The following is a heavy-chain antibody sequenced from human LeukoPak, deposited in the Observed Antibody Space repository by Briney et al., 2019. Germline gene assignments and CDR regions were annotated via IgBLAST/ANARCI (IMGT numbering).Heavy chain of an antibody. Sequence: ASVKVSCKASGYAFTGYYMHWVRQAPGQGLEWMGRINPNTGGTNYAQNFQGRVTMTRDTSINTAYMEMSRLRSDDTAVYYCARASEDYDFSSEETRFDYWGQGTLVTVSS. CDR2: INPNTGGT. CDR3: ARASEDYDFSSEETRFDY. V-gene: IGHV1-2*06. D-gene: IGHD3-3*01. CDR1: GYAFTGYY. J-gene: IGHJ4*02.